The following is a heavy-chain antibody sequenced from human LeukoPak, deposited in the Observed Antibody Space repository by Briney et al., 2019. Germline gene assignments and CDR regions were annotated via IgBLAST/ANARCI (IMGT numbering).Heavy chain of an antibody. V-gene: IGHV3-69-1*01. D-gene: IGHD5-12*01. Sequence: PGGSLRLSCAASGFSFSAHFMTWIRQAPGKGLEWISYISGAGATYYADSVKGRFTISRDNSKNTLYLQMNSLRAEDTAMYYCASSYSGYAWGDYWGQGTLVSVSS. CDR1: GFSFSAHF. CDR3: ASSYSGYAWGDY. J-gene: IGHJ4*02. CDR2: ISGAGAT.